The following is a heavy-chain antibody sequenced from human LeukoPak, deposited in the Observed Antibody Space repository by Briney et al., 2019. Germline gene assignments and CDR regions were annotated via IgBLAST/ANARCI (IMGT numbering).Heavy chain of an antibody. CDR1: GYTFTSYD. J-gene: IGHJ5*02. Sequence: ASVKVSCKASGYTFTSYDINWVRQATGQGLEWMGWMNPNSGNTGYAQKFQGRVTMTRNTPISTAYMELSSLRSEDTAVYYCARARDYVWGSYRYQGWFDPWGQGTLVTVSS. CDR3: ARARDYVWGSYRYQGWFDP. V-gene: IGHV1-8*01. CDR2: MNPNSGNT. D-gene: IGHD3-16*02.